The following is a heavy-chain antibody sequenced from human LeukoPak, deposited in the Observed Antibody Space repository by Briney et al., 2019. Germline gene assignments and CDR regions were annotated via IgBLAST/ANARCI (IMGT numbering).Heavy chain of an antibody. J-gene: IGHJ4*02. Sequence: LGGSLRLSCAASGFTVSSNYMSWVRQAPGKGLEWVSVIYSGGSTYYADSVKGRFTISRDNSKNTLYLQMNSLRAEDTAVYYCARESLGGSSFDYWGQGTLVTVSS. D-gene: IGHD1-26*01. CDR1: GFTVSSNY. V-gene: IGHV3-66*02. CDR2: IYSGGST. CDR3: ARESLGGSSFDY.